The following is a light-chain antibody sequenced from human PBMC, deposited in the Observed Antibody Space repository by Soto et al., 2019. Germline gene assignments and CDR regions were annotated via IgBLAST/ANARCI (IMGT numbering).Light chain of an antibody. CDR1: QSVSSY. Sequence: EIVLTQSPATLSLSPGERATLSCRASQSVSSYLAWYQQKPGQAPRLLIYDASNRATGIPARFSGSGSGTDFILTISSLEPEDFAVYYCQQRSNWPGITFGQGTRLEIK. J-gene: IGKJ5*01. CDR3: QQRSNWPGIT. V-gene: IGKV3-11*01. CDR2: DAS.